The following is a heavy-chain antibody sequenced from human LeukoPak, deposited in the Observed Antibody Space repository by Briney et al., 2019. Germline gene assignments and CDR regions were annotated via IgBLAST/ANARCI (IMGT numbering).Heavy chain of an antibody. CDR2: ISQTGSST. V-gene: IGHV3-11*06. CDR3: ARDRWTPAVTAWLGLYYYYGMDV. D-gene: IGHD2-21*02. J-gene: IGHJ6*02. CDR1: GFTFSDHY. Sequence: GGSLRLSCAASGFTFSDHYMNWIRQVPGKGLEWVSYISQTGSSTTYADSVKGRFTISRDNAKNSLYLQMHSLRADDTAVYYCARDRWTPAVTAWLGLYYYYGMDVWGQGTTVTVSS.